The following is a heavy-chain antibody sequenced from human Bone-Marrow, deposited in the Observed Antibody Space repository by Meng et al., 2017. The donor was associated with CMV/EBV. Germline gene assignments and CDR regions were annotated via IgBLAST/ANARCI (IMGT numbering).Heavy chain of an antibody. J-gene: IGHJ5*02. CDR3: ARAPYYYDNSGYYGGYNWFDP. V-gene: IGHV3-30*02. D-gene: IGHD3-22*01. Sequence: GESLKISCAASGFTFSSYGMHWVRQAPGKGLEWVAFIRYDGSNKYYADSVKGRFTISRDNSKNTLYLQMNSLRAEDTAVYYCARAPYYYDNSGYYGGYNWFDPWGQGILVTVSS. CDR2: IRYDGSNK. CDR1: GFTFSSYG.